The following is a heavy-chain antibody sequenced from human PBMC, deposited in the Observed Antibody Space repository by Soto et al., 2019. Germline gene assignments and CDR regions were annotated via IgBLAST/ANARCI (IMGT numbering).Heavy chain of an antibody. CDR3: ARRLGGFGGGWTTPYFDY. D-gene: IGHD6-19*01. J-gene: IGHJ4*02. CDR1: GFSLNTGGVG. V-gene: IGHV2-5*02. CDR2: IYWDDDK. Sequence: QITLKESGPTVVKPTQTLTLTCSLSGFSLNTGGVGVGWIRQTPGKALEWLAVIYWDDDKSWNPSLRDRLTINRDASDDQVVLKVTNMDPVDTGTYYCARRLGGFGGGWTTPYFDYWGQGTLVTVSS.